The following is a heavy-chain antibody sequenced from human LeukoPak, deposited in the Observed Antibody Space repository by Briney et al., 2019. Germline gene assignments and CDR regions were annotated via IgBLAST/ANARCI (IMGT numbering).Heavy chain of an antibody. CDR3: ARVQVQRLATDAFDI. Sequence: GGSLRLSCAASGFTFSSYAMHWVRQAPGKGLEWVAVISYDGSNKYYADSVKGRFTISRDNSKNTLYLQMNSLRAEDTAVYYCARVQVQRLATDAFDIWGQGTMVTVSS. D-gene: IGHD6-19*01. J-gene: IGHJ3*02. V-gene: IGHV3-30*04. CDR1: GFTFSSYA. CDR2: ISYDGSNK.